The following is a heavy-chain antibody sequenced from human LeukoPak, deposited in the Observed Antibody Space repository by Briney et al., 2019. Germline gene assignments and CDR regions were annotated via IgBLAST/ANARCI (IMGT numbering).Heavy chain of an antibody. CDR2: IIPIFGTA. V-gene: IGHV1-69*13. CDR1: GGTFSSYA. D-gene: IGHD6-25*01. Sequence: GASVKVSCKASGGTFSSYAISWVRQAPGQGLEWMGGIIPIFGTANYAQKFQGRVTITADESTSTAYMELSSLRSEDTAVYYCARSSRGHFHYYYGMDVWGQGTTVTVSS. J-gene: IGHJ6*02. CDR3: ARSSRGHFHYYYGMDV.